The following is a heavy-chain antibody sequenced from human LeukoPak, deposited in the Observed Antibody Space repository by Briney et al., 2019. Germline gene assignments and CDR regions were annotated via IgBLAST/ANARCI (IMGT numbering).Heavy chain of an antibody. J-gene: IGHJ6*03. CDR2: ISGSGGSA. CDR1: GFTFSSYA. D-gene: IGHD6-6*01. V-gene: IGHV3-23*01. CDR3: ARRGAGSSSGYYYYYYMDV. Sequence: GGSLRLSCAASGFTFSSYAMSWVRQAPGKGLEWVSAISGSGGSAYYADSVKGRFTISRDNAKNSLYLQMNSLRAEDTAVYYCARRGAGSSSGYYYYYYMDVWGKGTTVTVSS.